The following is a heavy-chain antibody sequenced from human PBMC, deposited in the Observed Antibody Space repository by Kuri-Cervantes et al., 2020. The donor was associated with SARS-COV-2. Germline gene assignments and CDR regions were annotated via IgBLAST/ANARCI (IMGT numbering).Heavy chain of an antibody. J-gene: IGHJ4*02. D-gene: IGHD6-19*01. CDR2: ISSSSSYI. CDR1: GFTFSSYS. Sequence: GVSLKISCAASGFTFSSYSMNWVRQAPGKGLEWVSSISSSSSYIYYADSVKGRFTISRDNAKNSLYLQMNSLRAEDTAVYYCARDPRLADYFDYWGQGTLVTVSS. V-gene: IGHV3-21*01. CDR3: ARDPRLADYFDY.